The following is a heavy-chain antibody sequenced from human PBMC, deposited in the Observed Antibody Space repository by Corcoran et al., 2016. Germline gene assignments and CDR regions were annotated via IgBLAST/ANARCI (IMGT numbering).Heavy chain of an antibody. D-gene: IGHD3-22*01. V-gene: IGHV5-51*01. Sequence: EVQLVQSAAEVKKPGESLKISCKASGYSFTTYWIGWVRQMPGKGLEWMGIIYPGDSDTKYSPSCQGQVTISVDKSISTAYLQWSSLEASDTGMYYWAKHGAPSRSYDRRGSADYWGEGTLVT. CDR2: IYPGDSDT. J-gene: IGHJ4*02. CDR3: AKHGAPSRSYDRRGSADY. CDR1: GYSFTTYW.